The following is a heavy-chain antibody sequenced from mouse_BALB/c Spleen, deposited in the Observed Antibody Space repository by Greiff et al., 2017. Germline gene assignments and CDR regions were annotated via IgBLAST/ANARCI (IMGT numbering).Heavy chain of an antibody. CDR2: IWGGGST. D-gene: IGHD2-10*02. V-gene: IGHV2-6-5*01. CDR1: GFSLTDYG. Sequence: VQLQQSGPGLVAPSQSLSITCTVSGFSLTDYGVSWIRQPPGKGLEWLGVIWGGGSTYYNSALKSRLSISKDNSKSQVFLKMNSLQTDDTAMYYCAKGWYGNRYYYAMDYWGQGTSVTVSS. CDR3: AKGWYGNRYYYAMDY. J-gene: IGHJ4*01.